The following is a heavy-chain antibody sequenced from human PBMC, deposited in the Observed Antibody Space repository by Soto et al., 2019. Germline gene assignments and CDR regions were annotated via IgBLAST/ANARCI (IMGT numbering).Heavy chain of an antibody. CDR3: AQSGPGSNNDWAFDY. V-gene: IGHV3-23*01. CDR2: ITGSGDST. J-gene: IGHJ4*02. D-gene: IGHD3-9*01. CDR1: GFTFSTYA. Sequence: EVQLLESGGGLVEPGGSVILSCAASGFTFSTYAMSWVRQAPGKGLEWVSHITGSGDSTYYADSVKCRFTISRDNSKNTLYMQMDSLRAEDTALYYCAQSGPGSNNDWAFDYWGQGTLVTVSS.